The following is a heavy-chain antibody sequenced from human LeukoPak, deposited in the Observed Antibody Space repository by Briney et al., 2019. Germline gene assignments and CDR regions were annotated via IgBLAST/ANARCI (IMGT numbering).Heavy chain of an antibody. J-gene: IGHJ6*02. Sequence: SETLSLTCAVYGGSFSGYYWSWIRQPPGKGLEWIGEINHSGSTNYNPSLKSRVTISVDTSKNQFSLKLSSVTAADTAVYYCARLRYYYDSSGYYSGQYYYYGMDVWSQGTTVTVSS. CDR3: ARLRYYYDSSGYYSGQYYYYGMDV. V-gene: IGHV4-34*01. D-gene: IGHD3-22*01. CDR1: GGSFSGYY. CDR2: INHSGST.